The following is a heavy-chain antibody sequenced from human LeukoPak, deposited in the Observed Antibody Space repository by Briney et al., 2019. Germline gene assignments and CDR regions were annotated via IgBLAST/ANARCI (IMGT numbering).Heavy chain of an antibody. CDR2: IYYSGST. V-gene: IGHV4-59*08. J-gene: IGHJ4*02. CDR3: ARRGTATILDY. D-gene: IGHD5-24*01. Sequence: SETLSLTCTVSGGSISSYYWSWIRQPPGKGLEWIGYIYYSGSTNYNPSLKSRVTISVDTSKNQFSLKLSSVTAADTAVYYCARRGTATILDYWGQGTLVTVSS. CDR1: GGSISSYY.